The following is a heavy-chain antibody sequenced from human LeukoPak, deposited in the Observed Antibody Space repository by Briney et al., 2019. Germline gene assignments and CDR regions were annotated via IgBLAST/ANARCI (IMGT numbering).Heavy chain of an antibody. CDR2: MNPNSGNT. Sequence: GASMKVSCKASGYTFTSYDINWVRQATGQGLEWMGWMNPNSGNTGYAQKFQGRVTMTRNTSISTAYMELSSLRSEDTAVYYCATRFPPQRPPSTVTTWTYYFDYWGQGILVTVSS. D-gene: IGHD4-17*01. V-gene: IGHV1-8*01. J-gene: IGHJ4*02. CDR1: GYTFTSYD. CDR3: ATRFPPQRPPSTVTTWTYYFDY.